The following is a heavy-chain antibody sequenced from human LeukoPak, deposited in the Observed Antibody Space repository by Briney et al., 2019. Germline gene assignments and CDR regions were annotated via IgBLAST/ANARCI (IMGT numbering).Heavy chain of an antibody. Sequence: PSETLSLTFTVSGGSFSSSSYYWGWIRQPPGKGLEWIGEINHSGSTNYNPSLKSRVTISVDTSKNQFSLKLSSVTAADTAVYYCAREPRNSPGIAVTWGQGTLVTVSS. CDR3: AREPRNSPGIAVT. CDR2: INHSGST. V-gene: IGHV4-39*07. D-gene: IGHD6-19*01. CDR1: GGSFSSSSYY. J-gene: IGHJ5*02.